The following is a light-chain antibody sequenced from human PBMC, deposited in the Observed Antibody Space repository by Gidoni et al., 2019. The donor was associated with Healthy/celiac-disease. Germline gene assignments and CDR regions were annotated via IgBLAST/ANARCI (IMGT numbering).Light chain of an antibody. CDR1: QSLLHKDGYNY. CDR3: MQALQTPWT. J-gene: IGKJ1*01. V-gene: IGKV2-28*01. CDR2: LGS. Sequence: IVMTQSPLSLPVTPGEPASISCRSSQSLLHKDGYNYLDWYLQKPGQSPQLLIYLGSNRASGVPGRFSGSGSGTDFTLKISRVEAEDVGVYYCMQALQTPWTFGQGTKVEIK.